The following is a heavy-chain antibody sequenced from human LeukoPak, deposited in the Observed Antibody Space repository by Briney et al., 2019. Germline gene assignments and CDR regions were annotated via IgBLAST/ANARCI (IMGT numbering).Heavy chain of an antibody. Sequence: GGSLRLSCAASGFTFSDYYMSWIRQAPGKGLEWVSYISSSGSTIYYADSVKGRFTISRDNAKNSLYLQMNSLRAEDTAVYYCARDPVNDSSGYYPPRTDYWGQGTLVTVSS. CDR2: ISSSGSTI. J-gene: IGHJ4*02. D-gene: IGHD3-22*01. CDR3: ARDPVNDSSGYYPPRTDY. CDR1: GFTFSDYY. V-gene: IGHV3-11*01.